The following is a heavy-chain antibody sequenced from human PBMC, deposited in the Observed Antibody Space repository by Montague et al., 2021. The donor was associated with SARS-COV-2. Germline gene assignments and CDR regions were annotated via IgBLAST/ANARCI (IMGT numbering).Heavy chain of an antibody. Sequence: SLRLSCAASGFTVSSNNMSWFRQAPGKGLEWVSAIYSGGSTQYADSVKGKFTISRDKSNYTLYLQMNSLSAEDTAVYYCAARADYYYGMDVWGQGTAVTVSS. J-gene: IGHJ6*02. CDR2: IYSGGST. CDR3: AARADYYYGMDV. V-gene: IGHV3-66*01. CDR1: GFTVSSNN.